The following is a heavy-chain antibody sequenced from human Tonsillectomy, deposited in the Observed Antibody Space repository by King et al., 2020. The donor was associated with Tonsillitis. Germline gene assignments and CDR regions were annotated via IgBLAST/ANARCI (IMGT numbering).Heavy chain of an antibody. CDR3: ARDRGITIYYYYGMDV. CDR2: IKQDGSVK. D-gene: IGHD3-9*01. V-gene: IGHV3-7*01. CDR1: GFTFSTYW. Sequence: QLVQSGGGLVQPGGSLRLSCAASGFTFSTYWMNWVRQAPGKGLEWVANIKQDGSVKYYVDSVKGRFNISRDNAKNSVYLQMNGLRAEDTAVYYCARDRGITIYYYYGMDVWGQGTTVTVSS. J-gene: IGHJ6*02.